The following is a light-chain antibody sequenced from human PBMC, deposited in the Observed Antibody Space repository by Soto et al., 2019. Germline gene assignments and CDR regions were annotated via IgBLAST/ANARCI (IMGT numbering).Light chain of an antibody. J-gene: IGKJ4*01. V-gene: IGKV3-20*01. Sequence: VLTQSPGTLSLSPGERATLSCRASQSVSSSYLAWYQQKPGPAPRLLIYGASSRASGIPDKFSGSGSGTDFIITISRLEPEDFAVCYCQQYGTSPLTFGGGTKLEIK. CDR1: QSVSSSY. CDR3: QQYGTSPLT. CDR2: GAS.